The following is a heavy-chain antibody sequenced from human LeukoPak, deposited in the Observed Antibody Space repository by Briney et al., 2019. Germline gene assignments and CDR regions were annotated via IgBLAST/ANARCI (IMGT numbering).Heavy chain of an antibody. Sequence: PSETLSLTCTVSGGSISSYYWNWIRQPPGKGLDWIGYIYYSGSTNYNPSLKSRVTISEDTSKNQFSLKLSSVTAADTAVYYCARGADSSGYYSIFYFDYWGQGTLVTVSS. J-gene: IGHJ4*02. CDR1: GGSISSYY. D-gene: IGHD3-22*01. CDR2: IYYSGST. CDR3: ARGADSSGYYSIFYFDY. V-gene: IGHV4-59*01.